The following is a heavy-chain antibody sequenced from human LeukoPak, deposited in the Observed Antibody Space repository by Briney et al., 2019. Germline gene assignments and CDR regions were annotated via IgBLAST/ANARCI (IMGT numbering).Heavy chain of an antibody. Sequence: GGSLRLSCATSGFTFSNSWMAWVRQAPGKGLEWVANINPDGSEEYYSDSMNGRFSISRDNAKNSVYLQRNSLGAEDTAVYDCARHVNYNRCDYWGQGTLVTVSS. CDR2: INPDGSEE. CDR3: ARHVNYNRCDY. D-gene: IGHD5-24*01. V-gene: IGHV3-7*01. J-gene: IGHJ4*02. CDR1: GFTFSNSW.